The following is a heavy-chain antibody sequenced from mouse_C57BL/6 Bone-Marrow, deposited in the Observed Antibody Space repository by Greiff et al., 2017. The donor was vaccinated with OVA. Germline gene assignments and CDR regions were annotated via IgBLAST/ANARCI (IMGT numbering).Heavy chain of an antibody. CDR3: ARHGWGFAY. CDR2: ISSGGSYT. Sequence: EVKLMESGGDLVKPGGSLKLSCAASGFTFSSYGMSWVRQTPDKRLEWVATISSGGSYTYYPDSVKGRFTISRDTAKNTLYLQMSRLKSEDTAMYYRARHGWGFAYWGQGTLVTVSA. V-gene: IGHV5-6*01. D-gene: IGHD3-3*01. CDR1: GFTFSSYG. J-gene: IGHJ3*01.